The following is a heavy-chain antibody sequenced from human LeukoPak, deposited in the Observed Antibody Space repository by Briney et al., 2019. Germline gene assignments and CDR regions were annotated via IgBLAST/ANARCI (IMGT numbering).Heavy chain of an antibody. D-gene: IGHD1-26*01. V-gene: IGHV3-64*01. CDR3: AKDGFGIVGAMTFDY. Sequence: GGSLRLSCAASGFTFSSYAMHWVRQAPGKGLEYVSAISSNGGSTYYANSVKGRFTISRDNSKNTLYLQLNSLRAEDTAVYYCAKDGFGIVGAMTFDYWGQGTLATVSS. CDR1: GFTFSSYA. CDR2: ISSNGGST. J-gene: IGHJ4*02.